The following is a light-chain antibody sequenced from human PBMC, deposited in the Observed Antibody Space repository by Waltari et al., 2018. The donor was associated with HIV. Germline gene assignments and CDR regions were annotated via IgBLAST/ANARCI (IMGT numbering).Light chain of an antibody. CDR3: QQYYSTPT. CDR2: WAS. Sequence: DIVMTQSPDSLVVSLGERATINCKSSQSVLYSSNNKNYLAWYQQKPGQPPKLLIYWASTRESGVPDRFSGGGSGTDFTLTISSLQAEDVAVYYCQQYYSTPTFGGGTKVEIK. J-gene: IGKJ4*01. CDR1: QSVLYSSNNKNY. V-gene: IGKV4-1*01.